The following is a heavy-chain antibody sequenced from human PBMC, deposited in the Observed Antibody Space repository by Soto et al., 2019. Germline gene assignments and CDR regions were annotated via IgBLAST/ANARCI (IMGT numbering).Heavy chain of an antibody. CDR1: ALSLRRHR. D-gene: IGHD3-16*02. Sequence: AQSLRLSCVVSALSLRRHRMSWVRQAPAKEMEGLANINQDGGQNDYLKSVRGRFTIARANLSKSLYLQLNRLRAEDTAVYDCERDGVPAGLYRYTCGQGT. CDR2: INQDGGQN. V-gene: IGHV3-7*01. J-gene: IGHJ5*02. CDR3: ERDGVPAGLYRYT.